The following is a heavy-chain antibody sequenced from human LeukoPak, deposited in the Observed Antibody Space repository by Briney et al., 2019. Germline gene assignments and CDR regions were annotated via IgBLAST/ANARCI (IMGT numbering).Heavy chain of an antibody. CDR2: ISYDGSNK. CDR1: GFTFSSYS. CDR3: AKDRPYCSGGSCYPREDYYYMDV. D-gene: IGHD2-15*01. J-gene: IGHJ6*03. V-gene: IGHV3-30*18. Sequence: PGGSLRLSCAASGFTFSSYSMNWVRQAPGKGLEWVAVISYDGSNKYYADSVKGRFTISRDNSKNTLYLQMNSLRAEDTAVYYCAKDRPYCSGGSCYPREDYYYMDVWGKGTTVTVSS.